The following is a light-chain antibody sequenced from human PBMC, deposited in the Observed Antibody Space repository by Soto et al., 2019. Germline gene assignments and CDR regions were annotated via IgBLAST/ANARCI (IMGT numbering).Light chain of an antibody. CDR3: HQYNSYHT. J-gene: IGKJ4*01. CDR2: DAS. Sequence: DIQMTQSPSTLSAFVGDRVTITCRASQSVNSWLAWYQQRPGKAPKLLIYDASTLESGVPSRFSGSGSGTEFTLTISSLQPDDFATYYCHQYNSYHTFRGGTKVDSK. V-gene: IGKV1-5*01. CDR1: QSVNSW.